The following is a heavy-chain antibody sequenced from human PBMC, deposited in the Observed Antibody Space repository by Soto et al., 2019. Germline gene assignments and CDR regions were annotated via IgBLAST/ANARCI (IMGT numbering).Heavy chain of an antibody. J-gene: IGHJ4*02. CDR2: INPSGGST. CDR3: ARGGPYDYGDYGVPTGPHFDY. Sequence: QVQLVQSGAEVKKPGASVKVSCKASGYTFTSYYMHWVRQAPGQGLEWMGIINPSGGSTSYAQKFQGRVTMTRDTSTSTVYMELSSLRSEDTVVYYCARGGPYDYGDYGVPTGPHFDYWGQGTLAPVSS. V-gene: IGHV1-46*01. CDR1: GYTFTSYY. D-gene: IGHD4-17*01.